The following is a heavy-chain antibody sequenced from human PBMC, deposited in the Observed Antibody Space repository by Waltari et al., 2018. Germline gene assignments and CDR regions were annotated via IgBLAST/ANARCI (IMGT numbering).Heavy chain of an antibody. V-gene: IGHV3-43D*03. CDR1: GFTFDDYA. J-gene: IGHJ4*02. D-gene: IGHD3-22*01. CDR2: ISWDGGIV. CDR3: AKAMKHSSAYYFDY. Sequence: EVQLVESGGVVVQPGGSLRLSCAASGFTFDDYAMHWVRQAPGKGLEWVSLISWDGGIVYYADSVKGRFTISRDNSKNSLYLQMNMLRAEDTALYYCAKAMKHSSAYYFDYWGQGTLVPVSS.